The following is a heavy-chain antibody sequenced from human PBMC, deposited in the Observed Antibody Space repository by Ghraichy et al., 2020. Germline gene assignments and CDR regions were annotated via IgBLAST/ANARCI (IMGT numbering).Heavy chain of an antibody. Sequence: GGSLRLSCAVSEFTFDGYHMTWVRQAPGKGLEWVSMLGADARSTCYADSVKGRFTISRDKSKRTMYLQMNSLRADDTAVYYCAKEGGRLGEGAFDVWGQGTKVTVSS. CDR1: EFTFDGYH. D-gene: IGHD3-10*01. V-gene: IGHV3-23*01. CDR3: AKEGGRLGEGAFDV. CDR2: LGADARST. J-gene: IGHJ3*01.